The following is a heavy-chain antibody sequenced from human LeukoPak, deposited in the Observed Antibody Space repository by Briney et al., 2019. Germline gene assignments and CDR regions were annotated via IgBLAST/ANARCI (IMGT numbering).Heavy chain of an antibody. J-gene: IGHJ4*02. D-gene: IGHD3-16*01. CDR3: ARLRGLNKASKYFDY. V-gene: IGHV3-48*04. CDR1: GFTFSSYG. Sequence: PGGSLRLSCAASGFTFSSYGMNWVRQAPGKGLEWVSYISSSGSTIYYADSVKGRFTISRDNAKNSLYLQMNSLRAEDTAVYYCARLRGLNKASKYFDYWGQGTLVTVSS. CDR2: ISSSGSTI.